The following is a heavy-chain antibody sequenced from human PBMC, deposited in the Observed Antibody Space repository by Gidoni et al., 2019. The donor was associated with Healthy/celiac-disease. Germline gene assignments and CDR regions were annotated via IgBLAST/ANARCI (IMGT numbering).Heavy chain of an antibody. CDR2: IIPIFGTA. V-gene: IGHV1-69*06. D-gene: IGHD3-10*01. CDR1: GGTFSSYA. Sequence: QVQLVQSGAEVTKPGSSVKVSCKASGGTFSSYAISWVRQAPGQGLEWMGGIIPIFGTANYAQKFQGRVTITADKSTSTAYMELSSLRSEDTAVYYCAREMETGNGSGSYPHYYYGMDVWGQGTTVTVSS. J-gene: IGHJ6*02. CDR3: AREMETGNGSGSYPHYYYGMDV.